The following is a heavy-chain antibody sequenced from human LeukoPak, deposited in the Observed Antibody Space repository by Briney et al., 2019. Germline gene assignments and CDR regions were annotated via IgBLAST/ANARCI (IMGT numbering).Heavy chain of an antibody. J-gene: IGHJ5*02. CDR1: GYTFTIYY. Sequence: ASVKVSCKASGYTFTIYYMHWVRQAPGQGLEWMGIINPSGGSTSYAQKFQGRVTMTRDTSTSTVYMELSSLRSEDTAVYYCARESDSSGHSDWFDPWGQGTLVTVSS. V-gene: IGHV1-46*01. D-gene: IGHD3-22*01. CDR3: ARESDSSGHSDWFDP. CDR2: INPSGGST.